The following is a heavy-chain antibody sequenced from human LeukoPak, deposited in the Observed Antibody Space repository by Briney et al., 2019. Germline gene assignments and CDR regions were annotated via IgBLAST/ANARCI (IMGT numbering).Heavy chain of an antibody. V-gene: IGHV4-59*08. CDR3: ARLRPVNWFDP. J-gene: IGHJ5*02. CDR1: GVSISNDY. CDR2: IYYSGTT. Sequence: SETLSLTCTVSGVSISNDYWSWIRQPPGKGLEWIGYIYYSGTTNYNPSLKSRVTMSVDTSKNQFSLKLSSVTAAGTAVYYCARLRPVNWFDPWGQGTLVTVSS.